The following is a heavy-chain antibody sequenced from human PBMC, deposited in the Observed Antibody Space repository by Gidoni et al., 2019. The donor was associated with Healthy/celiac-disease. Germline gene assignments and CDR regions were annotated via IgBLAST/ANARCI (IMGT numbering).Heavy chain of an antibody. D-gene: IGHD3-10*01. CDR2: ISGSGGST. CDR3: AKRDGSGMGYNWFDP. V-gene: IGHV3-23*01. Sequence: VQLLESVGGLVQPGGSLRLSCADSGFTFSSYAMSWVGQAPGKGLEWVSAISGSGGSTYYADSVKCRFTFSRNNSKNTLYLQMSSLRAEYTAVYYCAKRDGSGMGYNWFDPWGQGTLVTVSS. CDR1: GFTFSSYA. J-gene: IGHJ5*02.